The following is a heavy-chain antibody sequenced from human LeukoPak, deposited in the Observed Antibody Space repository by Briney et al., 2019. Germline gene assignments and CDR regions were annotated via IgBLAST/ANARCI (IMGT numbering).Heavy chain of an antibody. CDR2: IDTNTGNP. CDR1: GYTYTSCA. J-gene: IGHJ4*02. Sequence: ASVKVSCKASGYTYTSCAMNWVRQAPGQGLEWMGWIDTNTGNPTYAQGFTGRFVFSLDTSVSTAYLQISSLKAEDTAVYYCARGGGVYDYVWGSYRQFDYWGQGALVTVSS. V-gene: IGHV7-4-1*02. CDR3: ARGGGVYDYVWGSYRQFDY. D-gene: IGHD3-16*02.